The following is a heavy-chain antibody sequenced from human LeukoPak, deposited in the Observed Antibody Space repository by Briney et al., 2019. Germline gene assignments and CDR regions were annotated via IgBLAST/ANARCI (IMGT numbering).Heavy chain of an antibody. CDR1: GFTFNYAW. D-gene: IGHD1-7*01. CDR3: TTDEDWNYARKDV. Sequence: GGSLRLSCAASGFTFNYAWMSWVRKVPGKGLEWVGQTVSEIDGGTTDYATPVKGRFTISRDDSKSTLYLQMNSLKIEDTAVYYCTTDEDWNYARKDVWGQGATVIVSS. V-gene: IGHV3-15*04. CDR2: TVSEIDGGTT. J-gene: IGHJ6*02.